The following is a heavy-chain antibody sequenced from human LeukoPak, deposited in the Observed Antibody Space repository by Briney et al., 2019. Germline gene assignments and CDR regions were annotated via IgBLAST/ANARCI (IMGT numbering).Heavy chain of an antibody. CDR2: IYYSGST. V-gene: IGHV4-39*01. D-gene: IGHD1-26*01. J-gene: IGHJ4*02. CDR1: GGSISSSSYY. CDR3: AMGGPTYYFDY. Sequence: SEILSLTCTVSGGSISSSSYYWGWIRQPPGKGLEWIGSIYYSGSTYYNPSLKSRVTISVDTSKNQFSLKLSSVTAADTAVYYCAMGGPTYYFDYWGQGTLVTVSS.